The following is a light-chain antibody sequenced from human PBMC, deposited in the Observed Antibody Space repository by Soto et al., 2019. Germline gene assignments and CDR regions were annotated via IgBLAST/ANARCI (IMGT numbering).Light chain of an antibody. CDR2: GNS. J-gene: IGLJ1*01. V-gene: IGLV1-40*01. CDR1: SKDVGYD. CDR3: QSYDSSLSGYV. Sequence: QSVLTQPPSASGSPGQSVTIACTGTSKDVGYDVHWYQQLPGTAPKLLIYGNSNRPSGVPDRFSGSKSGTSASLAITGLQAEDEADYYCQSYDSSLSGYVFGTGTKVTVL.